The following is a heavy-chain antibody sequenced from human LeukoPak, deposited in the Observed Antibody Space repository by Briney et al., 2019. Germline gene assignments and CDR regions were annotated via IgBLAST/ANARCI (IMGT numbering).Heavy chain of an antibody. CDR2: IYYSGST. D-gene: IGHD3-16*01. CDR3: ARSPYVPLQLDY. J-gene: IGHJ4*02. Sequence: SETLSLTCSVSGGSISSYYWSWIRQPPGKGLGWIGFIYYSGSTNSNPSLKGRVTISVDTSKNQFSLNLSSVTAADTAVYYCARSPYVPLQLDYWGQGTLVTVSS. V-gene: IGHV4-59*01. CDR1: GGSISSYY.